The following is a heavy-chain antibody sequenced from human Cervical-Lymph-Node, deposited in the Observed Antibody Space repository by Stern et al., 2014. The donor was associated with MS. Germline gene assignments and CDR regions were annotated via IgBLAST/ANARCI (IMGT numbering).Heavy chain of an antibody. CDR1: GGSISSSSYY. Sequence: QLVESGPGLVKPSETLSLTCTVAGGSISSSSYYWGWIRQPPGKGLEWMATVYYNGRTYYHPSLKSRATISADTSKNQLSLKLPSVTAADTAVYYCARQDVAFDYWGQGSLVTVSS. V-gene: IGHV4-39*01. J-gene: IGHJ4*02. CDR2: VYYNGRT. CDR3: ARQDVAFDY. D-gene: IGHD2-15*01.